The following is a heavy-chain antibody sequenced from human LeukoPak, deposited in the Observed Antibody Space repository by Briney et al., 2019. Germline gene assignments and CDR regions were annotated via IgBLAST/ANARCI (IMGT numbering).Heavy chain of an antibody. CDR1: GFTFSNYW. Sequence: GGSLRLSCAASGFTFSNYWMHWVRQAPGKGLVWVSRINSDGSTTSYADSVKGRFTIYRDNAKNKLYLQMNRLRAEDTAVYYCARDYCSSTSCFPDVWGKGTTVTVSS. J-gene: IGHJ6*04. CDR2: INSDGSTT. CDR3: ARDYCSSTSCFPDV. V-gene: IGHV3-74*01. D-gene: IGHD2-2*01.